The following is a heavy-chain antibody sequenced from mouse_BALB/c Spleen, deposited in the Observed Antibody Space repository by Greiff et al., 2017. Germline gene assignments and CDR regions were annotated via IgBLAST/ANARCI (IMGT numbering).Heavy chain of an antibody. CDR3: ARSGLRGYYAMDY. Sequence: VQLKQSGPELVKPGASVKMSCKASGYTFTSYVMHWVKQKPGQGLEWIGYINPYNDGTKYNEKFKGKATLTSDKSSSTAYMELSSLTSEDSAVYYCARSGLRGYYAMDYWGQGTSVTVSS. V-gene: IGHV1-14*01. CDR2: INPYNDGT. D-gene: IGHD1-1*01. CDR1: GYTFTSYV. J-gene: IGHJ4*01.